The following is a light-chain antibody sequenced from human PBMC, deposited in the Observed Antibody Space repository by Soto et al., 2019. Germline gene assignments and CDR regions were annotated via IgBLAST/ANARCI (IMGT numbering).Light chain of an antibody. CDR3: QQYNNWPYS. J-gene: IGKJ2*01. Sequence: EIATTKSPATLSVSPGERATLSCRASQSVSSILAWYQQKPGQAPRLLIYGESTRATSIPARFSGSGSGTEFTLTIRSPQSEYFAVYYCQQYNNWPYSFGQGTKLEIK. CDR2: GES. V-gene: IGKV3-15*01. CDR1: QSVSSI.